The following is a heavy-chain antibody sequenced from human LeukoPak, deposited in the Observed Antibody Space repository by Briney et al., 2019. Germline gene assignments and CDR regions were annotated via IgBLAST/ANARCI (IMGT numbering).Heavy chain of an antibody. CDR1: GGSFSGYY. Sequence: ASETLSLTCAVYGGSFSGYYWSWIRQPPGKGLEWIGEINHSGSTNHNPSLKSRVTISVDTSKNQFSLKLSSVTAADTAVYYCNGYCSSTSCYGGGYWGQGTLVTVSS. CDR3: NGYCSSTSCYGGGY. V-gene: IGHV4-34*01. J-gene: IGHJ4*02. D-gene: IGHD2-2*03. CDR2: INHSGST.